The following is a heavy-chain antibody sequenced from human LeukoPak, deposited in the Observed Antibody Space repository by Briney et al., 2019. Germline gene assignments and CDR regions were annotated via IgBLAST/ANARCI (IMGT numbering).Heavy chain of an antibody. CDR1: GYSFTSYW. J-gene: IGHJ3*02. Sequence: GESLKIPCKGSGYSFTSYWIGWVRQMPGKGLEWMGIIYPGDSDTRYSPSFQGQVTISADKSISTAYLQWSSLKASDTAMYYCARFLSSGPTKGAFDIWGQGTMVTVSS. CDR3: ARFLSSGPTKGAFDI. V-gene: IGHV5-51*01. D-gene: IGHD6-19*01. CDR2: IYPGDSDT.